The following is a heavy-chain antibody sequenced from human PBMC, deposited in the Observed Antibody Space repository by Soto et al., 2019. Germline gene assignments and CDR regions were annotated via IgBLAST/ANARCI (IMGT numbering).Heavy chain of an antibody. Sequence: QLQLQESGSGLVKPSQTLSLTCAVSGGSISSGGYSWSWIRQPPGKGLEWIGYIYHSGSTYYNPSLQSRVTITVHKSKHQFSLKLSSATAADTSVYYCAIGVPAAGYNWFDPWGQGTLVTVSS. CDR3: AIGVPAAGYNWFDP. CDR1: GGSISSGGYS. V-gene: IGHV4-30-2*01. J-gene: IGHJ5*02. CDR2: IYHSGST. D-gene: IGHD2-2*01.